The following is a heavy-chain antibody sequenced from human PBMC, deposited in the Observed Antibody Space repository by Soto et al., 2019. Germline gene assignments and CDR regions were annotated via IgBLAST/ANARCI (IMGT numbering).Heavy chain of an antibody. J-gene: IGHJ6*02. CDR2: INHSGST. CDR3: ARDEDYSNPGYYYYGMDV. CDR1: GGSFSGYY. D-gene: IGHD4-4*01. Sequence: QVQLQQWGAGLLKPSETLSLTCAVYGGSFSGYYWSWIRQPPGKGLEWIGEINHSGSTNYNPSLKSRVTISVDTSKNQFSLKLSSVTAADTAVYYCARDEDYSNPGYYYYGMDVWGQGTTVTVSS. V-gene: IGHV4-34*01.